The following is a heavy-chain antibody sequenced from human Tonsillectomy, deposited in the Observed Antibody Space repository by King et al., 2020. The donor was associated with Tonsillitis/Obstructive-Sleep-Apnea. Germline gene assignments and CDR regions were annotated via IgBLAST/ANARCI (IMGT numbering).Heavy chain of an antibody. Sequence: QFTLKESGPTLVKPTQTVTLTCSFSGFSLTKRGVGVGWIRQPPGKALEWLAVLYWDDDKGYNPTLRRRLTITKDTSKNQVVLTMTKMDPVDTATYYCAHRQSWNYFDYWGQGTLVTVSS. J-gene: IGHJ4*02. D-gene: IGHD6-13*01. CDR1: GFSLTKRGVG. CDR3: AHRQSWNYFDY. V-gene: IGHV2-5*02. CDR2: LYWDDDK.